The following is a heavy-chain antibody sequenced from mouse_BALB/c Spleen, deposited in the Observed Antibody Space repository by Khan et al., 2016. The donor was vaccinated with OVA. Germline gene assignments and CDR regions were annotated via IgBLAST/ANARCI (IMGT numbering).Heavy chain of an antibody. V-gene: IGHV5-9-3*01. CDR1: GFTFSTYA. CDR3: ARHNYGPFAY. J-gene: IGHJ3*01. CDR2: ISSGGDYT. D-gene: IGHD1-1*01. Sequence: EVELVESGGGLVKPGGPLKLSCAASGFTFSTYAMSWVRQTPEKRLDWVATISSGGDYTYYPDSVKGRFTISRDNAKNTLYLQMSSLRSEETAIYYCARHNYGPFAYWGQGTLVTVSA.